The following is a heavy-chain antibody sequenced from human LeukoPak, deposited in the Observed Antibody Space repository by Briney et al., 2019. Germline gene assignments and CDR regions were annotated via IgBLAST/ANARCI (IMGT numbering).Heavy chain of an antibody. J-gene: IGHJ6*02. CDR2: IYCSGST. D-gene: IGHD4-17*01. CDR3: ARDRTADGMDV. V-gene: IGHV4-30-4*01. Sequence: SETLSLTCTVSGGSISSGDYFWSWLRQPPGKGLEWIGYIYCSGSTYYNPSLKSRVTISVDTSKNQFSLKLSSVTAADTAVYYCARDRTADGMDVWGQGTTVTVSS. CDR1: GGSISSGDYF.